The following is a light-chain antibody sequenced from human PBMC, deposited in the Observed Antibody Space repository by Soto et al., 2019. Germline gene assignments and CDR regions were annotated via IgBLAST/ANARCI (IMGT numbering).Light chain of an antibody. Sequence: QSVLTQPRSVSGSPGQSVTISCAGTSSDVGGYNYASWYQHHPGKAPKLMIYDVSKRPSGVPARFSGSKSGNTASLTISGLQAEDEADYYCCSYAGSYTFGVFGTGTKVTVL. CDR2: DVS. V-gene: IGLV2-11*01. CDR3: CSYAGSYTFGV. CDR1: SSDVGGYNY. J-gene: IGLJ1*01.